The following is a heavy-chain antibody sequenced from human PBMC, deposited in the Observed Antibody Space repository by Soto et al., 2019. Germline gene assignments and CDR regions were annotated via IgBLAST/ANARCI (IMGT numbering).Heavy chain of an antibody. D-gene: IGHD3-3*01. J-gene: IGHJ4*02. V-gene: IGHV3-73*02. Sequence: EVQLVESGGGLVQPGGSLKLSCAASGFTFSGSAMHWVRQASGKGREWVGRIRTKPNNYATAYAVSVIGRFTISRDDSRNTAYLQMNSLKTEDTAVYYCARTLYDFWSGHPKGLHYCGQGTVVTVSS. CDR1: GFTFSGSA. CDR3: ARTLYDFWSGHPKGLHY. CDR2: IRTKPNNYAT.